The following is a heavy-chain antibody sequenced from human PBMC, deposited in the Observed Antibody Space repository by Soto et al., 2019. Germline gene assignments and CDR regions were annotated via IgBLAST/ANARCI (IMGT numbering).Heavy chain of an antibody. D-gene: IGHD3-3*02. Sequence: GGERRVSWAASGGTFNKYGMRGGRQAPGKGLEWIGAITGAGGSTYNADSVKGRFSISRDNSKNTLYLQMNSLRAEDTAVYSSARVSGYAVIFDPWGQGP. CDR1: GGTFNKYG. CDR3: ARVSGYAVIFDP. V-gene: IGHV3-23*01. CDR2: ITGAGGST. J-gene: IGHJ5*02.